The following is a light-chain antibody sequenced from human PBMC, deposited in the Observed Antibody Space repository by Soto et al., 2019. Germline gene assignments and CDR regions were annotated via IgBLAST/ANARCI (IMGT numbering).Light chain of an antibody. V-gene: IGLV2-23*01. Sequence: AEPAWVSGSLGESVAISCTGTSSDFGSYKFVSWYQHHPGKVPKVIIYETSKRPSGVSDRFSGSKSGNTASLTISGLQAEDEADYYCFSFTSTNPHVFGSGTKVTVL. CDR1: SSDFGSYKF. CDR2: ETS. J-gene: IGLJ1*01. CDR3: FSFTSTNPHV.